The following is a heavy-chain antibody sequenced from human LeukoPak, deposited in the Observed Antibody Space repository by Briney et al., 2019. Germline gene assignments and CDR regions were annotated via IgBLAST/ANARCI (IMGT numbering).Heavy chain of an antibody. V-gene: IGHV1-2*02. CDR3: AREYGSSSSNLSDY. D-gene: IGHD6-6*01. CDR1: GYTFTGYY. Sequence: GASVKVSCKASGYTFTGYYMHWVRQAPGQGLEWMGWINPNSGGTNYAQKFQGRVTMTRDTSISTAYMELSRLRSDDTAVYYCAREYGSSSSNLSDYWGQGTLVTVSS. CDR2: INPNSGGT. J-gene: IGHJ4*02.